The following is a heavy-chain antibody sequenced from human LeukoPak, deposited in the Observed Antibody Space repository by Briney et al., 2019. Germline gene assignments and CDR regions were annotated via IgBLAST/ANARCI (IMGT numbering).Heavy chain of an antibody. Sequence: GGSLRLSCAASGFTFSSYEMNWVRQAPGKGLEWVSSISSSSSYIYYADSVKGRFTISRDNAKNSLYLQMNSLRAEDTAVYYCARLKSGSYWGWGQGTLVTVSS. CDR1: GFTFSSYE. CDR2: ISSSSSYI. V-gene: IGHV3-21*01. CDR3: ARLKSGSYWG. J-gene: IGHJ4*02. D-gene: IGHD1-26*01.